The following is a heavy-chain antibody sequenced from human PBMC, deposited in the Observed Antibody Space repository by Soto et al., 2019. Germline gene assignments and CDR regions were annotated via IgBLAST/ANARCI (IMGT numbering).Heavy chain of an antibody. D-gene: IGHD2-15*01. V-gene: IGHV3-23*01. J-gene: IGHJ4*02. CDR3: AKGDCSGGRCYRGFDY. Sequence: EVQVLESGGGLVQPGGSLRLSCAASGFTFSSYDMNWVRQAPGKGLEWVSGVSASGSITSYADSAKGRFTISRDNAKNTVFLQMTGLRAEDTAVYFCAKGDCSGGRCYRGFDYWGKGTLVTVSS. CDR1: GFTFSSYD. CDR2: VSASGSIT.